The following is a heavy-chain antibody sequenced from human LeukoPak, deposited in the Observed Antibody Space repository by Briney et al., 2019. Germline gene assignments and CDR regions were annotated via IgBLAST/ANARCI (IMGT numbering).Heavy chain of an antibody. CDR3: AKHRGGGMDV. CDR1: GYIFRSFG. V-gene: IGHV3-30*18. Sequence: GESLKISCAASGYIFRSFGMHWVRQAPGKGLEWVAVVSYDAQHKFYADSVKGRFTISRDNSKNTVYLQMNSLRAEDTAVYYCAKHRGGGMDVWGQGTTVIVSS. D-gene: IGHD3-16*01. J-gene: IGHJ6*02. CDR2: VSYDAQHK.